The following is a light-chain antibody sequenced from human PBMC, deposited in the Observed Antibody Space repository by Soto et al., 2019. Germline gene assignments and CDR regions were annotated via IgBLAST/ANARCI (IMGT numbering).Light chain of an antibody. CDR1: SGHNNYA. CDR3: QTGDTGIVL. Sequence: QSVLTQSPSASASLGASVKLTCTLSSGHNNYAIAWHQQQPEKGPRFLMRVSSDGSHIKGDGIPDRFSGSSSGAERYLTISSLQSEDEADFYCQTGDTGIVLFGGGTKLTVL. V-gene: IGLV4-69*01. J-gene: IGLJ2*01. CDR2: VSSDGSH.